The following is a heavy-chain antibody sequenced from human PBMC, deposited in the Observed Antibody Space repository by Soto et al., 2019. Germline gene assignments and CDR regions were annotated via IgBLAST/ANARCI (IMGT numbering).Heavy chain of an antibody. CDR2: IYYSEST. D-gene: IGHD2-15*01. V-gene: IGHV4-39*01. CDR3: ARHNRGGPHYYGMDV. Sequence: QLQLQESGPGLVKPSETLSLTCTVSGGSISSSSYYWGWIRQPPGKGLEWIGSIYYSESTYYNPSLKSRVTISVDTSKNQFSLKLSSVTAADTAVYYCARHNRGGPHYYGMDVWGQGTTATVSS. J-gene: IGHJ6*02. CDR1: GGSISSSSYY.